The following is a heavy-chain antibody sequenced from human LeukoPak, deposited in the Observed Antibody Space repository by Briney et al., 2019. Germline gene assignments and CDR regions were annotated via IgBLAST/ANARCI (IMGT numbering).Heavy chain of an antibody. CDR3: ARGVGSGSRLRAGDY. J-gene: IGHJ4*02. D-gene: IGHD1-26*01. CDR2: IYSVGST. V-gene: IGHV3-53*01. Sequence: PGGSLRLSCAASGFTLSSNYMSWVRQAPGKGLEWVSVIYSVGSTYYADSVKGRFTISRDNSKNTLYLQMNSLRAEDTAVYYCARGVGSGSRLRAGDYWGQGTLVTVSS. CDR1: GFTLSSNY.